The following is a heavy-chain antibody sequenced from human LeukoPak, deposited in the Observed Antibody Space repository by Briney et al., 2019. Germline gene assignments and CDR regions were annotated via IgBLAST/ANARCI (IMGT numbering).Heavy chain of an antibody. CDR3: ARTGSGYDFWSGYSAVDY. J-gene: IGHJ4*02. CDR2: INPNSGGT. V-gene: IGHV1-2*02. Sequence: ASVKVSCKASGYTFTGYYMHWVRQAPGQGLEWMGWINPNSGGTNYAQKFQGRVTMTRDTSISTAYMELSRLRSDDTAVYYCARTGSGYDFWSGYSAVDYWGQGTPVTVSS. D-gene: IGHD3-3*01. CDR1: GYTFTGYY.